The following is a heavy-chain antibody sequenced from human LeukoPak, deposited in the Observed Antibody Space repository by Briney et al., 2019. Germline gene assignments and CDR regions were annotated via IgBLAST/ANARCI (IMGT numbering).Heavy chain of an antibody. J-gene: IGHJ4*02. V-gene: IGHV4-34*01. CDR2: INHSGST. Sequence: SETLSLTCAVYGGSFSGYYWSWICQPPGKGLEWIGEINHSGSTNYNPSLKSRVTISVDTSKNQFSLKLSSVTAADTAVYYCARGRHAGGIAAAGTRYYFDYWGQGTLVTVSS. CDR1: GGSFSGYY. D-gene: IGHD6-13*01. CDR3: ARGRHAGGIAAAGTRYYFDY.